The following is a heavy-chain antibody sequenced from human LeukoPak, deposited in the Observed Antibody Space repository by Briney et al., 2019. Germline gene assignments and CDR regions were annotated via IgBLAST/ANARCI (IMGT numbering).Heavy chain of an antibody. CDR2: ISSSRRTI. V-gene: IGHV3-48*04. CDR1: GFTISSYN. J-gene: IGHJ4*02. CDR3: ARSAEGSGWPY. Sequence: GSLRLSCAASGFTISSYNINWVRQAPGKGLEWVSYISSSRRTISYADSVKGRFTISRDNAKNSLYLQMNSLRAEDTAVYYCARSAEGSGWPYWGQGTLVTVSS. D-gene: IGHD6-19*01.